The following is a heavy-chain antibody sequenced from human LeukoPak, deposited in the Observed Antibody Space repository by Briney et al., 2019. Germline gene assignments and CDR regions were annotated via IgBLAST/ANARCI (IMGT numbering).Heavy chain of an antibody. J-gene: IGHJ3*02. CDR3: ARGNYGDYGDAFDI. CDR2: ISAGNGNT. Sequence: GASVKVSCKASGYTFTSYAIHWVRQAPGQRLEWMGWISAGNGNTKYSQNFQGRVTFISNTSATTAFMELSSLRSEDAAVYYCARGNYGDYGDAFDIWGQGTMVTVSS. CDR1: GYTFTSYA. D-gene: IGHD4-17*01. V-gene: IGHV1-3*01.